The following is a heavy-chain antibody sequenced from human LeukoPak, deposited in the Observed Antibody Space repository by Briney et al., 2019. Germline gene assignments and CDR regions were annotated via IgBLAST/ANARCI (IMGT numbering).Heavy chain of an antibody. V-gene: IGHV3-23*01. CDR2: ARGSGGTT. CDR1: GFTFSSYA. Sequence: GGSLRLSCAASGFTFSSYAMYWVRQAPGKGLEWVSVARGSGGTTYYADSVKGRFTISRDNSKNTLYLQMNSLRAEDTAVYYCARDARDGYGGNPFDYWGQGTLVTVSS. D-gene: IGHD4-23*01. CDR3: ARDARDGYGGNPFDY. J-gene: IGHJ4*02.